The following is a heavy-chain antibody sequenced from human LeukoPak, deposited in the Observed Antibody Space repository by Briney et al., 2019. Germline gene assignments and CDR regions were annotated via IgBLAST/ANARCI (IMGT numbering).Heavy chain of an antibody. V-gene: IGHV3-23*01. Sequence: PGGSLRLSCAASEFTFNRFAMSWVRQAPGKGLEWVSAISGTGGSTYYAGSVRGRFTVSRDNSKNTLYLHMNSLRAEDTALYYCAKDFGSIPGYGMDVWGQGTTVTVSS. CDR2: ISGTGGST. CDR1: EFTFNRFA. J-gene: IGHJ6*02. D-gene: IGHD3-10*01. CDR3: AKDFGSIPGYGMDV.